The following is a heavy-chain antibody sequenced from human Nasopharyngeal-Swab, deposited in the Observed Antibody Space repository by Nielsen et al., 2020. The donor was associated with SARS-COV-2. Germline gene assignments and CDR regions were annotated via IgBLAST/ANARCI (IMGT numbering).Heavy chain of an antibody. CDR2: ISSSSSTI. Sequence: GESLKISCAASGFTFSSYSINWVRQAPGKGLEWVSSISSSSSTIYYADSVKGRFTISRDNAKNSLYLQMNSLRDEDTAVYYCATERLVRGSWGLFDYWGQGTLVTVSS. CDR1: GFTFSSYS. V-gene: IGHV3-48*02. J-gene: IGHJ4*02. D-gene: IGHD3-10*01. CDR3: ATERLVRGSWGLFDY.